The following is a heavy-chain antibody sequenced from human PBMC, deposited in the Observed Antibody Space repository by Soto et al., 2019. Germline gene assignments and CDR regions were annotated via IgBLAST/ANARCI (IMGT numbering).Heavy chain of an antibody. CDR3: ATLPAATVQEVYPFYYYGMDV. Sequence: ASVKVSCKASGYTFTSYYMQWVRQAPGQGLEWMGIINPSGGSTSYAQKFQGRVTMTRDTSTSTVYMELSSLRSEDTAVYYCATLPAATVQEVYPFYYYGMDVWGQGTTVTVSS. J-gene: IGHJ6*02. CDR1: GYTFTSYY. CDR2: INPSGGST. V-gene: IGHV1-46*01. D-gene: IGHD2-2*01.